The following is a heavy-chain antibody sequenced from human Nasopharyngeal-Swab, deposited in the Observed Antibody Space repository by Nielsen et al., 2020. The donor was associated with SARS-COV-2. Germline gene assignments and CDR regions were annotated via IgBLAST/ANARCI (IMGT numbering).Heavy chain of an antibody. V-gene: IGHV3-74*01. D-gene: IGHD7-27*01. CDR1: GFTFSSSW. Sequence: GGSLRLSCAGSGFTFSSSWLHWVRQAPGEGLVWVARLNGDATTVDYADSVKGRFTISRDNAKNTLYLQMNGLRDEGTAIYYCARAGEYRFDYWGQGTLVTVSS. J-gene: IGHJ4*02. CDR2: LNGDATTV. CDR3: ARAGEYRFDY.